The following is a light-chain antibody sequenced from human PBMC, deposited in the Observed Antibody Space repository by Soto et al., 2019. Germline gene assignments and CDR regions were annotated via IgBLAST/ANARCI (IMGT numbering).Light chain of an antibody. Sequence: DIQMTQYPSSLSASVGDIVSMSCLASQGISNYLAWYQQKPGKVPKLLIYAASTLQSGVPSRFSGSGSGTDFTLTISSLQPEDVATYYCQKYNSAPRTFGQGTKVDIK. CDR3: QKYNSAPRT. V-gene: IGKV1-27*01. CDR1: QGISNY. J-gene: IGKJ1*01. CDR2: AAS.